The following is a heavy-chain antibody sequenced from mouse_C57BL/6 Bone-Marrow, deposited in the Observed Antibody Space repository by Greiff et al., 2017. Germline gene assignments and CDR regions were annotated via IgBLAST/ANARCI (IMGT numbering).Heavy chain of an antibody. CDR2: IYPGSGST. CDR3: EREGITTVVEGWFAY. Sequence: QVQLQQPGAELVKPGASVKMSCKASGYTFTSYWITWVKQRPGQGLEWIGDIYPGSGSTNYNEKFTSKATLTVDTYSSSAYMQLSSLTSEDSAVYYCEREGITTVVEGWFAYWGQGTLVTVSA. CDR1: GYTFTSYW. V-gene: IGHV1-55*01. D-gene: IGHD1-1*01. J-gene: IGHJ3*01.